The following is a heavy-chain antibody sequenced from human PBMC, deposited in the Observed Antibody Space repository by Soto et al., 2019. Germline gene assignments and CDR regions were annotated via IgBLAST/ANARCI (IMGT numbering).Heavy chain of an antibody. CDR3: AKEQETGHGFDY. D-gene: IGHD3-10*01. CDR2: ISGSGGST. Sequence: EVQLLESGGRLVQPGGSLRLSYAASGFTFSSYALTWVRQAPGKGLEWVSAISGSGGSTYYADSVKGRFTISRDNSKNTLYLQMNSLRAEDTAVYYCAKEQETGHGFDYWGQGTLVTVSS. V-gene: IGHV3-23*01. CDR1: GFTFSSYA. J-gene: IGHJ4*02.